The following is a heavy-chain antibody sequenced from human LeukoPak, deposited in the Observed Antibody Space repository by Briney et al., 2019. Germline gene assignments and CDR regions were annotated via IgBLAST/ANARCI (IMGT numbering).Heavy chain of an antibody. CDR2: ISSSTGYI. J-gene: IGHJ6*04. D-gene: IGHD3-10*02. Sequence: PGGSLRLSCEASGFTFSDYTMSWVRQAPGKGLEWVSSISSSTGYIYYADSVKGRFTISRDNAKNSLYLQMNSLRAEDTAVYYCAELGITMIGGVWGKGTTVTISS. CDR1: GFTFSDYT. V-gene: IGHV3-21*01. CDR3: AELGITMIGGV.